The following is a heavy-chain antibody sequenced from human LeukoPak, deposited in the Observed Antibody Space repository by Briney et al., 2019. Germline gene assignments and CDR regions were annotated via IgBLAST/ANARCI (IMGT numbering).Heavy chain of an antibody. CDR1: GYTFTSYY. CDR2: INPSGGST. V-gene: IGHV1-46*01. CDR3: ARYGGNSNYFDY. Sequence: ASVKVSCKTSGYTFTSYYIHWVRQAPGQGLEWMGIINPSGGSTSYAQKFQGRVTMTRDTSTSTVYMELSSLRSEDTAVYYCARYGGNSNYFDYWGQGTLVTVSS. J-gene: IGHJ4*02. D-gene: IGHD4-23*01.